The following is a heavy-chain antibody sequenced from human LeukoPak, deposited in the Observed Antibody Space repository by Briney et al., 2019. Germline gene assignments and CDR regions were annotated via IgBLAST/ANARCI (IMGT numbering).Heavy chain of an antibody. CDR3: AKDESRYYYGSGSVIQDY. CDR1: GFTFSSYG. J-gene: IGHJ4*02. V-gene: IGHV3-30*18. Sequence: GGSLRLSCAASGFTFSSYGMHWVRQAPGKGLGWVAVISYDGSNKYYADSVKGRFTISRDNSKNTLYLQMNSLRAEDTAVYYCAKDESRYYYGSGSVIQDYWGQGTLVTVSS. CDR2: ISYDGSNK. D-gene: IGHD3-10*01.